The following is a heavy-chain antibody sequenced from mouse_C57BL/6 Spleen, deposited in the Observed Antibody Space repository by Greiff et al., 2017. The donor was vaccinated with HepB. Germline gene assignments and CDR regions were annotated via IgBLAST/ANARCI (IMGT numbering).Heavy chain of an antibody. CDR2: SRNKANDYTT. J-gene: IGHJ4*01. CDR1: GFTFSDFY. D-gene: IGHD4-1*01. V-gene: IGHV7-1*01. CDR3: ARDLTGDMDY. Sequence: EVKLMDSGGGLVQSGRSLRLSCATSGFTFSDFYMEWVRQAPGKGLEWIAASRNKANDYTTEYSAPVKGRFIVSRDTSQSILNLQMNALRAEDTAIYYCARDLTGDMDYWGQGASVTVSS.